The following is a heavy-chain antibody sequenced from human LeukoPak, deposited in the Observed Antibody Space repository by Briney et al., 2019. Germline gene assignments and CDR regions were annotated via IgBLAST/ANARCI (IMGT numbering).Heavy chain of an antibody. CDR3: FPRGG. CDR2: IKQDGSVK. J-gene: IGHJ4*02. V-gene: IGHV3-7*01. CDR1: GFNFSPFW. D-gene: IGHD3-16*01. Sequence: GGSLRLSCAASGFNFSPFWVNWVRQAPGQGLECVANIKQDGSVKYYVDSVKGRFTISRDNAKNSVFLQMNSLTVEDTALFFCFPRGGGGQGTLVTVSS.